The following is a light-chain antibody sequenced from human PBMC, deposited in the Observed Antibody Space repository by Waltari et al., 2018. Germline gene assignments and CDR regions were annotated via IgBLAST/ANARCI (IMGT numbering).Light chain of an antibody. J-gene: IGLJ1*01. CDR3: CSYAGFGIYV. Sequence: QSGLTQPASVSGSPGQSTTISCTGTSRDVGNYNLVSWYQQYPGKAPRLMVYEVTRPAAGVSDRFSGSKSGNTASLTIYGLQSEDEADYYCCSYAGFGIYVFGTGTKVTVL. CDR1: SRDVGNYNL. V-gene: IGLV2-23*02. CDR2: EVT.